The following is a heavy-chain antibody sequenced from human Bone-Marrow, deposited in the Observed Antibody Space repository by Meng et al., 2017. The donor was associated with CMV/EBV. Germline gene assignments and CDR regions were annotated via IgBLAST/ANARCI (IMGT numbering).Heavy chain of an antibody. Sequence: SETLSLTCTVSGYSISSGYYWGWIRQPPGKGLEWIGSIYHSGSTYSNPSLKSRVTISVDTSKNQFSLKLSSVTAADTAVYYCARRGMRWAYYFDYWGQGTLVTVSS. CDR1: GYSISSGYY. J-gene: IGHJ4*02. CDR2: IYHSGST. CDR3: ARRGMRWAYYFDY. V-gene: IGHV4-38-2*02. D-gene: IGHD2-8*01.